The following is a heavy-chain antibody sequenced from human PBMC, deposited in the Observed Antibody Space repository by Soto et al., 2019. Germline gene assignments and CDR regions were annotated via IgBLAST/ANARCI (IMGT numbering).Heavy chain of an antibody. CDR2: IYYSGST. CDR1: GGSISSYY. D-gene: IGHD3-10*02. Sequence: QVQLQESGPGLVKPSETLSLTCTVSGGSISSYYWSWIRQPPGKGLEWIGYIYYSGSTNYNPSLNSRVTISVNTSKNQFSLKLSSVTAADTAVYYCARVVRGVTDYYYYGMDVWGQGTTVTVSS. V-gene: IGHV4-59*01. CDR3: ARVVRGVTDYYYYGMDV. J-gene: IGHJ6*02.